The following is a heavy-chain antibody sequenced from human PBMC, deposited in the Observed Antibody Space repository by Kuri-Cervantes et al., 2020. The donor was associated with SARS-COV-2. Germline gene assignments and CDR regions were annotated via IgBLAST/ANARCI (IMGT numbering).Heavy chain of an antibody. CDR3: ARGLPINEQANWGLYFDD. CDR2: IKQDGGEK. D-gene: IGHD7-27*01. J-gene: IGHJ4*02. V-gene: IGHV3-7*01. CDR1: GFTFSNYC. Sequence: GGSLRLSCAASGFTFSNYCMNWVRQAPGKGLEWVANIKQDGGEKYYGDSVKGRFTISRDNAKNSLYLQMNSLRAEDTAVYYCARGLPINEQANWGLYFDDWGQGTLVTVSS.